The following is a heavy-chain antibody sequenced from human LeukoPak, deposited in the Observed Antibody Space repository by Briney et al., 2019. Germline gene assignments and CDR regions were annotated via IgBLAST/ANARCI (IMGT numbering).Heavy chain of an antibody. CDR3: ARTTYYYDGSGYLTFPAFDI. CDR2: ISSSASTM. CDR1: GFTFSSYE. Sequence: GGSLRLSCVASGFTFSSYEMNWVRQAPGEGLEWVSKISSSASTMYYADSVKGRFTISRDNAKNSLYLQMNSLRAEDTAVYYCARTTYYYDGSGYLTFPAFDIWGQGTMVTVSS. J-gene: IGHJ3*02. V-gene: IGHV3-48*03. D-gene: IGHD3-22*01.